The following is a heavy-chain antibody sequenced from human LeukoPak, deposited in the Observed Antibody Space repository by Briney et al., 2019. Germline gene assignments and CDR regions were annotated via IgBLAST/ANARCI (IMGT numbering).Heavy chain of an antibody. Sequence: ASVKVSCKASGYTFTSYGISWVRQAPGQGREWMGGISAYNGNTNYAQKLQGRVTMTTDPSTSTAYMALSSLRSDDTAVYYCARAAGEVVVVPAADAPFDIWGQGTLVTVSS. CDR1: GYTFTSYG. J-gene: IGHJ3*02. CDR3: ARAAGEVVVVPAADAPFDI. D-gene: IGHD2-2*01. CDR2: ISAYNGNT. V-gene: IGHV1-18*01.